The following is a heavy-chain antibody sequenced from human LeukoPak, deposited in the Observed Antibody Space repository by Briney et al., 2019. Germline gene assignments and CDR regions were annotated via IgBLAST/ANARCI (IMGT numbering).Heavy chain of an antibody. Sequence: SETLSLTCNVSGASMSDYYWTWIRQPPGKGLEWIGCIFYSGGTNYNPSLKSRLTMSIHTSTDQFSLRLTSVTAADTAVYYCARSYSGYDGIDYWGQGALVTVSS. CDR1: GASMSDYY. V-gene: IGHV4-59*08. CDR2: IFYSGGT. CDR3: ARSYSGYDGIDY. D-gene: IGHD5-12*01. J-gene: IGHJ4*02.